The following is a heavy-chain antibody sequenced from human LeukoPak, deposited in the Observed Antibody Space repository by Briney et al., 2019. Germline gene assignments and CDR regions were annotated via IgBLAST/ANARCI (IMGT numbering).Heavy chain of an antibody. CDR3: ARGCSGGSCYSLWAFDI. CDR2: INHSGST. Sequence: SETLSLTCAVYGGSFSGYYWSWIRQPPGKGLEWIGEINHSGSTNYNPSLKSRVTISVDTSKNQFSLKLSSVTAADTAVYYCARGCSGGSCYSLWAFDIWGQGTMVTVSS. CDR1: GGSFSGYY. J-gene: IGHJ3*02. V-gene: IGHV4-34*01. D-gene: IGHD2-15*01.